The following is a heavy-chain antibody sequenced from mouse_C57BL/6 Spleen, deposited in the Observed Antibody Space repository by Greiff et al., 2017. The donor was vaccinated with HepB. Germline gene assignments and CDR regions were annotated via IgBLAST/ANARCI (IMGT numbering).Heavy chain of an antibody. CDR1: GYTFTSYW. J-gene: IGHJ3*01. D-gene: IGHD2-10*02. CDR3: ARGGRMGAWLAY. Sequence: QVQLQQSGAELAKPGASVKLSCKASGYTFTSYWMHWVKQRPGQGLEWIGYINPSSGYTKYNQKFKAKATLTADKSSSTAYMQLSTLTYEDSAVYYCARGGRMGAWLAYWGQGTLVTVSA. CDR2: INPSSGYT. V-gene: IGHV1-7*01.